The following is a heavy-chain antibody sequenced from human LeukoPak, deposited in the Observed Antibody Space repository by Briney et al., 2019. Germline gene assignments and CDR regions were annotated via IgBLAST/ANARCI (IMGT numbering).Heavy chain of an antibody. CDR3: ARIPIVVVPAAQGDNWFDP. Sequence: ASVKVSCKASGYTFTGYYMHWVRQAPGQGLEWMGWINPNSGGTNYAQKFRGRVTMTRDTSISTAYMELSRLRSDDTAVYYCARIPIVVVPAAQGDNWFDPWGQGTLVTVS. D-gene: IGHD2-2*01. J-gene: IGHJ5*02. V-gene: IGHV1-2*02. CDR2: INPNSGGT. CDR1: GYTFTGYY.